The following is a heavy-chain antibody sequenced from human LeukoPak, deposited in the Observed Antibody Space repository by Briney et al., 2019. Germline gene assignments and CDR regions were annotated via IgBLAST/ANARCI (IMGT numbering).Heavy chain of an antibody. J-gene: IGHJ6*03. D-gene: IGHD2-2*01. CDR1: GYSFTGYY. CDR2: INPNSGGT. CDR3: ARTLKDSLVVPVTKNYFYMDV. V-gene: IGHV1-2*02. Sequence: ASVKVSCKASGYSFTGYYIHWVRQAPGQGLEWMGWINPNSGGTKYAQKFQGRVTMTRGTSLSTAYMGLSRLRSDDTAVYYCARTLKDSLVVPVTKNYFYMDVWGKGTTVTISS.